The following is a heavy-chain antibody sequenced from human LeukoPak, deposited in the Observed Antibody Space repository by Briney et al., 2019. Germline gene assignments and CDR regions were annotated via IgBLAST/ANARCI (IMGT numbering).Heavy chain of an antibody. CDR3: ARPKRGGMDV. CDR2: IYSGGST. CDR1: GFTFDDYA. V-gene: IGHV3-66*04. J-gene: IGHJ6*02. D-gene: IGHD3-10*01. Sequence: GGSLRLSCAASGFTFDDYAMHWVRQAPGKGLEWVSVIYSGGSTFYGDSVKGRFTISRDNSKNTLYLQMNSLRAEDTAVYYCARPKRGGMDVWGQGTTVTVSS.